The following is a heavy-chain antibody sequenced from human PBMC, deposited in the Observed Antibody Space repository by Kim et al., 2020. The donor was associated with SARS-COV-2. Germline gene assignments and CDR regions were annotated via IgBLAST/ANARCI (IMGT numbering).Heavy chain of an antibody. CDR2: ISSSSSTI. CDR1: GFTFSSYS. Sequence: GGSLRLSCAASGFTFSSYSMNWVRQAQGKGLEWVSYISSSSSTIYYADSVKGRFTISRDNAKNSLYLQMNSLRDEDTAVYYCARDPTYDFWSGYSRSFDYWGQGTLVTVSS. J-gene: IGHJ4*02. D-gene: IGHD3-3*01. CDR3: ARDPTYDFWSGYSRSFDY. V-gene: IGHV3-48*02.